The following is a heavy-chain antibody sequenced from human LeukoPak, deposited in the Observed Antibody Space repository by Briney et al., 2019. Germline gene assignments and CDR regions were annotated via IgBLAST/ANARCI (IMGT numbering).Heavy chain of an antibody. CDR1: GGTFSSYA. Sequence: ASVKVSCKASGGTFSSYAISWVRQAPGQGLEWMGGIIPIFGTANYAQKFQGRVTITADKSTSTAYMELSSLRSEDTAVYYCAGAIWANFGVVISAFDIWGQGTMVTVSS. D-gene: IGHD3-3*01. CDR2: IIPIFGTA. J-gene: IGHJ3*02. V-gene: IGHV1-69*06. CDR3: AGAIWANFGVVISAFDI.